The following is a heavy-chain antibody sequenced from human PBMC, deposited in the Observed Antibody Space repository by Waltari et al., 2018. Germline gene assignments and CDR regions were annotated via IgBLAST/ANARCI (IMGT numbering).Heavy chain of an antibody. V-gene: IGHV4-39*01. CDR2: IYYSGST. D-gene: IGHD6-13*01. J-gene: IGHJ4*02. CDR3: ARLLKNPRIAAAYFDY. Sequence: QLQLQESGPGLVKPSETLSLTCTVSGGSISSSSYYWGWIRQPPGKGLEWIGSIYYSGSTYYNPSLKSRVTISVDTSKNQFSLKLSSVTAADTAVYYCARLLKNPRIAAAYFDYWGQGTLVIVSS. CDR1: GGSISSSSYY.